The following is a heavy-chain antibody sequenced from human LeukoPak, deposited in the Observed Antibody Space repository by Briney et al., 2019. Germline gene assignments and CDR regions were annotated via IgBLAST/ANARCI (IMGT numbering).Heavy chain of an antibody. CDR2: IWNDGSNK. J-gene: IGHJ6*02. CDR1: GFTFSSYG. D-gene: IGHD2-8*01. V-gene: IGHV3-33*01. Sequence: GGSLRLSCAASGFTFSSYGMHWVRQAPGKGLEWVAVIWNDGSNKYYADSVKGRFTISRDNSKNTLYLQMNSLRAEDTAVYYCARDRVLMVYATHKNGMDVWGQGTTVTVSS. CDR3: ARDRVLMVYATHKNGMDV.